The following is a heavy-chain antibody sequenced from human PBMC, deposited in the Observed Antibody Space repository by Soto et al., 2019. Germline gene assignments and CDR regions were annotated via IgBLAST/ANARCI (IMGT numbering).Heavy chain of an antibody. D-gene: IGHD6-19*01. CDR3: ARDDPRGGWYRGIDY. V-gene: IGHV1-18*01. Sequence: VQLVQSGAEVKKPGASVKVSCKASGYTFTSSGISWVRQAPGQGLEGMGWIRAYNGNTNYAQKLQGRVTMTPAASTSTTYMELRSLRYDDTAVYYCARDDPRGGWYRGIDYWGKGTLVTVS. CDR2: IRAYNGNT. J-gene: IGHJ4*02. CDR1: GYTFTSSG.